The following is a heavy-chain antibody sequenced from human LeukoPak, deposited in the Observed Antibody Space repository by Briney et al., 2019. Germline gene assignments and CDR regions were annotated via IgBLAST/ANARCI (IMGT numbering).Heavy chain of an antibody. D-gene: IGHD2-15*01. Sequence: GGSLRLSCAASGFTFSSYAMSWVRQAPGKGLERVSAISGSGGSTYSADSVKGRFTISRDNSKNTLYLQMNSLRAEDMAVYYCAKALCSGGTCYRFDYWGQGTLVTVSS. V-gene: IGHV3-23*01. CDR1: GFTFSSYA. CDR3: AKALCSGGTCYRFDY. CDR2: ISGSGGST. J-gene: IGHJ4*02.